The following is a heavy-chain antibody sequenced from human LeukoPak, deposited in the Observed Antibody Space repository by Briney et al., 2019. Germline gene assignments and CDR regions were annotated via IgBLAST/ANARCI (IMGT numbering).Heavy chain of an antibody. J-gene: IGHJ5*02. CDR1: GGSFSGYY. Sequence: SETLSLTCAVYGGSFSGYYWSWIRQPPGKGLEWIGEINHSGSTNYNPSLKSRVTISVDTSKSQFSLKLSSVTAADTAIYYRARGGYYGSGNDFRFDPWGQGTLVTVSS. CDR2: INHSGST. CDR3: ARGGYYGSGNDFRFDP. D-gene: IGHD3-10*01. V-gene: IGHV4-34*01.